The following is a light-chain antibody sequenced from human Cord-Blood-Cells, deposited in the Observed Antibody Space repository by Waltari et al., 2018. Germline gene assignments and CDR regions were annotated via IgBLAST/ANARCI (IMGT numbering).Light chain of an antibody. Sequence: DIQMTQSPSYLSASVGDRVTITCQASQDISNYLNWYQQKPGKAPKHLIYDASNLETGFPSRFSGSGSGTDFTCTISSLQPEDIATYYCQQYDNLPFTFGPGTKVDIK. CDR2: DAS. CDR3: QQYDNLPFT. J-gene: IGKJ3*01. CDR1: QDISNY. V-gene: IGKV1-33*01.